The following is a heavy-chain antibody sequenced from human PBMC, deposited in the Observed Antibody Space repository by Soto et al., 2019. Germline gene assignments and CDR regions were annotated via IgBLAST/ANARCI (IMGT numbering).Heavy chain of an antibody. CDR2: IYYSGST. V-gene: IGHV4-59*08. Sequence: SETLRLTCTGSGGSIRRCDRSWIRQPPGKGLEWIGYIYYSGSTNYNPSLKSRVTISVDTSKNQFSLKLSSVTAADTAVYYCATLYNWNDQDWYFDYWGQGTLVTVS. J-gene: IGHJ4*02. CDR1: GGSIRRCD. CDR3: ATLYNWNDQDWYFDY. D-gene: IGHD1-20*01.